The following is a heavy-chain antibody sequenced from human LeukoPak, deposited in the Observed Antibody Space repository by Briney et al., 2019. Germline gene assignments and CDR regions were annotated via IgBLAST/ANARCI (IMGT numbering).Heavy chain of an antibody. CDR3: AKTYVSDFWSGLGI. Sequence: GGSLRLSCAASRFTFSSYGMHWVRQAPGKGLEWVAFIRYDGSNKYYADSVKGRFTISRDNSKNTLYLQMNSLRAEDTAVYYCAKTYVSDFWSGLGIWGQGTMVTVSS. D-gene: IGHD3-3*01. CDR1: RFTFSSYG. CDR2: IRYDGSNK. J-gene: IGHJ3*02. V-gene: IGHV3-30*02.